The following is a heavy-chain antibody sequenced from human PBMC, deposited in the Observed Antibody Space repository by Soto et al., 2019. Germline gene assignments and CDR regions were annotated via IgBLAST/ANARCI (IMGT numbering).Heavy chain of an antibody. CDR2: ISRDGGTK. CDR3: TGEVASGY. D-gene: IGHD2-8*02. CDR1: GFTGSTDG. Sequence: QVQLVESGGGGFQPGRSLRLSCAVSGFTGSTDGVHWVCQAPGKGLEWVAVISRDGGTKYYADYVKGRFNISRDNYRNTLFLEMNSLRGDDMAVYYCTGEVASGYWGQGTLVTVSS. J-gene: IGHJ4*02. V-gene: IGHV3-30*03.